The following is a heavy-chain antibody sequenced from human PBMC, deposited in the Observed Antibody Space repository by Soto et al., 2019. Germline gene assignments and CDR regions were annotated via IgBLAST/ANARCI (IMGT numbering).Heavy chain of an antibody. V-gene: IGHV4-59*01. D-gene: IGHD3-22*01. J-gene: IGHJ3*02. Sequence: SETLSLTCTVSGDTSTSYYWGWIRQAPGKGLEWIGHIHNSGTSTHNPSLNGRVTISIDMSKKQFSLKLTSLTSADTAVYYCARVNDSSGYYRPDAFDIWGQGTMVTVSS. CDR2: IHNSGTS. CDR3: ARVNDSSGYYRPDAFDI. CDR1: GDTSTSYY.